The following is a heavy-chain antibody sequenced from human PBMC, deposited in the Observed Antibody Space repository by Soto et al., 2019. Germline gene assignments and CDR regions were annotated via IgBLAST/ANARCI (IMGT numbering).Heavy chain of an antibody. CDR2: ITGSGSDT. CDR3: AKGSADSRPYYFDY. Sequence: EAQLLESGGGLVQPGGSLRLSCAASGFTFRNYAMSWVRQAPAKGLEWFSAITGSGSDTDHADSVKGRFTISKDNSKNMLYLQMNSLGAEDTAVYYCAKGSADSRPYYFDYWGQGTLVTVSS. CDR1: GFTFRNYA. D-gene: IGHD3-22*01. V-gene: IGHV3-23*01. J-gene: IGHJ4*02.